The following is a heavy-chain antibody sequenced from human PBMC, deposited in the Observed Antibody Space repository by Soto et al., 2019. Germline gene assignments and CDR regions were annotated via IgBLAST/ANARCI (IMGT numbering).Heavy chain of an antibody. CDR1: GFTFSSYA. J-gene: IGHJ4*02. Sequence: GGSLRLSCAASGFTFSSYAMSWVRQAPGKGLEWVSAISGSGGSTYYADSVKGRFTISRDNSKNTLYLQMNSLRAEDTAVYYCAKDIDFGVVIIGDFDYWGQGTLVTVSS. CDR3: AKDIDFGVVIIGDFDY. D-gene: IGHD3-3*01. CDR2: ISGSGGST. V-gene: IGHV3-23*01.